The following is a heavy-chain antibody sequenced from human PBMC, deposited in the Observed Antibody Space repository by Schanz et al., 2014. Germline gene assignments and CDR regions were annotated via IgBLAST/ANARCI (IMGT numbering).Heavy chain of an antibody. V-gene: IGHV3-23*01. Sequence: DVQLLESGGGLVQPGGSLRLSCAASGFTFNSYAMTWVRQAPGKGLEWVASISNNGGGKYYADSVKGRFTISRDNSENTLYLQMNSLSPEDTAVFYCARVIGHCSCSSSCGYYDEGFDIWGQGTLXNVSS. CDR3: ARVIGHCSCSSSCGYYDEGFDI. D-gene: IGHD6-25*01. CDR1: GFTFNSYA. J-gene: IGHJ1*01. CDR2: ISNNGGGK.